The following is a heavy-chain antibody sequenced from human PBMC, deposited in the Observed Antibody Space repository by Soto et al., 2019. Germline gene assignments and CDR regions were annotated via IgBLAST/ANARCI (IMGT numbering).Heavy chain of an antibody. J-gene: IGHJ6*03. CDR2: INHSGST. Sequence: PSETLSLTSAVYGWYFSGYYWSWIRQPPGKGLEWIGEINHSGSTNYNPSLKSRVTISVDTSKNQFSLKLSSVTAADTAVYYCARGLRGSTSYYYYYMDVWGKGTTVTVSS. D-gene: IGHD3-16*01. CDR1: GWYFSGYY. V-gene: IGHV4-34*01. CDR3: ARGLRGSTSYYYYYMDV.